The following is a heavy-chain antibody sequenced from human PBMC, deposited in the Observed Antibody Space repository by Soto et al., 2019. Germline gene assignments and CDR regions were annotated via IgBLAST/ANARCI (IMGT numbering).Heavy chain of an antibody. D-gene: IGHD3-9*01. V-gene: IGHV1-58*01. CDR3: AADWADWLSSTNWFDP. CDR2: IVVGSGNT. Sequence: SVKVSCKASGFTFTSSAVQWVRQARGQRLEWIGWIVVGSGNTNYAQKFQERVTITRDMSTSTAYMELSSLRSEDTAVYYCAADWADWLSSTNWFDPWGQGTPVTVSS. J-gene: IGHJ5*02. CDR1: GFTFTSSA.